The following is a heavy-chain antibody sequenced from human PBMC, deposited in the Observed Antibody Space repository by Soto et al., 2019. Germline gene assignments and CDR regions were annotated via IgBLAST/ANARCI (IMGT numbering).Heavy chain of an antibody. D-gene: IGHD6-13*01. CDR1: GGTFSSYR. J-gene: IGHJ4*02. V-gene: IGHV1-69*13. CDR3: VRDYGAKLSSR. CDR2: IVPIYRTA. Sequence: SVKVSCKASGGTFSSYRINWVRQAPGQGLEWVGGIVPIYRTADYAQKFQGRVTITADESARTSYMELRSLKSQDTAVYYCVRDYGAKLSSRWGQGTLVTVSS.